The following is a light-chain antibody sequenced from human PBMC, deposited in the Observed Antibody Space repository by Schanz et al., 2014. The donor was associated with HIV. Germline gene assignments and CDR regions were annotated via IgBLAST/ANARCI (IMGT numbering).Light chain of an antibody. J-gene: IGLJ1*01. Sequence: QSVLTQPASVSGSPGQSITISCTGTSSDVGGYNYVSWYQQHPGKAPKLMIYDVSNRPSGVSNRFSGSKSGNTASLTISGLRAEDEADYYCTSYTAGSTFVFGTGTKLTVL. CDR3: TSYTAGSTFV. V-gene: IGLV2-14*01. CDR2: DVS. CDR1: SSDVGGYNY.